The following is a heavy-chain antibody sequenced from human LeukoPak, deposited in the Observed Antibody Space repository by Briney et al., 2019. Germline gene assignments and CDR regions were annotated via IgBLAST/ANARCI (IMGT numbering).Heavy chain of an antibody. CDR1: GFTFSSYA. Sequence: QPGGSLRLSCAASGFTFSSYAMSWVRQAPGKGLEWVSAISGSGGSTYYADSVKGRFTISRDNSKNTLYLQMNSLRAEDTAVYYCARSSLLLWFGEHIRRGGQGTLVTVSS. CDR2: ISGSGGST. D-gene: IGHD3-10*01. J-gene: IGHJ4*02. CDR3: ARSSLLLWFGEHIRR. V-gene: IGHV3-23*01.